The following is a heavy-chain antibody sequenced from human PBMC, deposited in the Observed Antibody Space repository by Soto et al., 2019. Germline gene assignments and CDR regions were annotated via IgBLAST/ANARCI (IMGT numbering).Heavy chain of an antibody. Sequence: QVQLVESGGGVVQPGRSLRLSCAASGFTFSSYGMHWVRQAPGKGLEWVAVIWYDGSNKYYADSVKGRFTISRDNSKNTLYLQMNSLRAEDTAVYYCASGITGTTEYYYYGMDVWGQGTTVTVSS. CDR2: IWYDGSNK. V-gene: IGHV3-33*01. D-gene: IGHD1-7*01. CDR3: ASGITGTTEYYYYGMDV. CDR1: GFTFSSYG. J-gene: IGHJ6*02.